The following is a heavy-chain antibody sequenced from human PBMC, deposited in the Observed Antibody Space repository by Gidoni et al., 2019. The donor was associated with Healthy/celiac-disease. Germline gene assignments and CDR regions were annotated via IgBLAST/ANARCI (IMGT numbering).Heavy chain of an antibody. CDR3: ANWGGHYYDSSGYYDY. V-gene: IGHV1-18*01. CDR2: ISAYNGNT. Sequence: QVQLVKSGAEVKKPGASVKVSCNASGYTFTSYGISWGRQAPGQGLEWMGWISAYNGNTNYAQKLQGRVTMTTDTSTSTAYMELRSLRSDDTAVYYCANWGGHYYDSSGYYDYWGQGTLVTVSS. J-gene: IGHJ4*02. D-gene: IGHD3-22*01. CDR1: GYTFTSYG.